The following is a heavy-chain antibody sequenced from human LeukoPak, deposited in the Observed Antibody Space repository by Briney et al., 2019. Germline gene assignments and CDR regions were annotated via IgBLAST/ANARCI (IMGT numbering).Heavy chain of an antibody. CDR3: AILNHPDGRVY. D-gene: IGHD5-24*01. CDR2: IYAGNSDT. J-gene: IGHJ4*02. CDR1: GSTFTTPW. V-gene: IGHV5-51*01. Sequence: GGPLKTPVQCFGSTFTTPWIAWVRRLPGKGRGWMQIIYAGNSDTDYIPSFQGQVSISTDRSISTAYLQWSSLQASDTAIYYCAILNHPDGRVYWGQGTPVTVSS.